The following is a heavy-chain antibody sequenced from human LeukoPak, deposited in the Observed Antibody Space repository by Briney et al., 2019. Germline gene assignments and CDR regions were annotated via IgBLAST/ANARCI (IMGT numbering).Heavy chain of an antibody. CDR1: GYTFTSYY. CDR2: INPSGGST. J-gene: IGHJ5*02. V-gene: IGHV1-46*01. D-gene: IGHD5-18*01. CDR3: ASDQRGYSYGSVWFDP. Sequence: ASVKVSCKASGYTFTSYYMHWVRQAPGQGLEWMGIINPSGGSTSYAQKFQGRVTMTRDTSTSTVYMELSSLRSEDTAVYYCASDQRGYSYGSVWFDPWGQGTLVTVSS.